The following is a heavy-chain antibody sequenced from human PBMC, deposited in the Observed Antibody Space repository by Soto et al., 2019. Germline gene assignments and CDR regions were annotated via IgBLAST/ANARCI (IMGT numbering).Heavy chain of an antibody. CDR1: GGSISSGDYY. V-gene: IGHV4-30-4*01. CDR2: IYYSGST. CDR3: ARGGYGSGTFDY. D-gene: IGHD3-10*01. J-gene: IGHJ4*02. Sequence: SXTLSLTCTVSGGSISSGDYYWSWIRQPPGKGLEWIGYIYYSGSTYYNPSLKSRVTISVDTSKNQFSLKLSSVTAADTAVYYCARGGYGSGTFDYWGQGTLVTVSS.